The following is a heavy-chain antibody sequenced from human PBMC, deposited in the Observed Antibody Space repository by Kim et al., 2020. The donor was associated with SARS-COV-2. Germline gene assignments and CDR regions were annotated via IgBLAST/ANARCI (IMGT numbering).Heavy chain of an antibody. D-gene: IGHD3-10*01. CDR3: ARDPQLLWFGELLSGFDY. CDR1: GDSISSSSYY. J-gene: IGHJ4*02. Sequence: SETLSLTCTVSGDSISSSSYYWGWIRQPPGKGLEWIGSIYYSGSTYYNPSLKSRVTISVDTSKNQFSLKLSSVTAADTAVYYCARDPQLLWFGELLSGFDYWGQGTLVTVSS. V-gene: IGHV4-39*07. CDR2: IYYSGST.